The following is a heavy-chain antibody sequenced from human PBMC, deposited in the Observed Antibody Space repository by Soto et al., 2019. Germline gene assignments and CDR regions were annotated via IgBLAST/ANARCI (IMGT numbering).Heavy chain of an antibody. CDR1: GFTFSSYG. Sequence: QVQLVESGGGVVQPGRSLRLSCAASGFTFSSYGLHWVRQAPGTGLEWVAVIWSDGSNKYYADSVTGRLTISRDNSKNTLYLQVNSLRAEEPAVYYCARYVGYRYDWDPLVPLRYGMDGWGQGTTVTVSS. V-gene: IGHV3-33*01. D-gene: IGHD5-18*01. CDR2: IWSDGSNK. J-gene: IGHJ6*02. CDR3: ARYVGYRYDWDPLVPLRYGMDG.